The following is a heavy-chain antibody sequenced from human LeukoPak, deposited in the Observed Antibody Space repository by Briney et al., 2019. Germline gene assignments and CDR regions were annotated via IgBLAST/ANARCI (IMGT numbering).Heavy chain of an antibody. CDR1: GGSISSSNYY. J-gene: IGHJ4*02. CDR2: LYFSGST. D-gene: IGHD2-21*02. V-gene: IGHV4-39*07. Sequence: PSETLSLTCTVSGGSISSSNYYWGWIRQPPGKGLEWIGSLYFSGSTNYNPSLKSRVTISVDTSKNQFSLKLSSVTAADTAVYYCARGGYCGGDCYFYYWGQGTLVTVSS. CDR3: ARGGYCGGDCYFYY.